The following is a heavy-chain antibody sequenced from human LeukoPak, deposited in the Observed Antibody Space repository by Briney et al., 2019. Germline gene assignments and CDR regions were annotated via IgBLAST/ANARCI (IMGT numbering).Heavy chain of an antibody. J-gene: IGHJ3*02. CDR2: IYSSGSP. CDR1: GASISSYY. D-gene: IGHD1-1*01. V-gene: IGHV4-59*01. CDR3: ASGAERYFAFDI. Sequence: SETLSLTSTVAGASISSYYWSWIRQPPEKVMGWIGYIYSSGSPNYNPSLKSRVTISVATSKNQFSLKLSCAAAADTAVYYCASGAERYFAFDIWGQGTMVTVSS.